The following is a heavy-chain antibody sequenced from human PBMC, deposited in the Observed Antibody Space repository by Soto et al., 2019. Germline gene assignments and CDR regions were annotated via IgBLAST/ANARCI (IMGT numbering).Heavy chain of an antibody. CDR2: IIPILGIA. J-gene: IGHJ6*02. Sequence: QVQLVQSGAEVKKPGSSVKVSCKASGGTFSSYTISWVRQAPGQGLEWMGRIIPILGIANYAQKFQGRVTITADKSTSTAYLERSRLRSEDAAVYSCARRAGTDYYGMDVWGQGTTVTVSS. D-gene: IGHD1-1*01. CDR1: GGTFSSYT. V-gene: IGHV1-69*02. CDR3: ARRAGTDYYGMDV.